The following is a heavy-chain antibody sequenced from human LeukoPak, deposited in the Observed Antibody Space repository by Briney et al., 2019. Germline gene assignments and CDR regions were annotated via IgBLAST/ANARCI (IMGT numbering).Heavy chain of an antibody. V-gene: IGHV3-9*01. Sequence: GGSLRLSCAASGFTFDDYAMHWVRQAPGKGLEWVSGISWNSGSIGYADSVKGRFTISRDNAKNSLYLQMNSQRAEDTALYYCAKDISAAAGAPFDYWGQGTLVTVSS. J-gene: IGHJ4*02. CDR3: AKDISAAAGAPFDY. D-gene: IGHD6-13*01. CDR2: ISWNSGSI. CDR1: GFTFDDYA.